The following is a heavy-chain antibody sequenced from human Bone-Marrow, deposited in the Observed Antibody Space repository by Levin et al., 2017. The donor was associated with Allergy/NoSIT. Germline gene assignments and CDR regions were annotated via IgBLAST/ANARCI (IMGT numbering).Heavy chain of an antibody. Sequence: GESLKISCTASGFTFGDYAMSWFRQAPGKGLEWVGFIRSKAYGGTTEYAASVKGRFTISRDDSKSIAYLQMNSLKTEDTAVYYCTAGLSLAAADYWGQGTLVTVSS. CDR2: IRSKAYGGTT. D-gene: IGHD6-13*01. CDR1: GFTFGDYA. J-gene: IGHJ4*02. CDR3: TAGLSLAAADY. V-gene: IGHV3-49*03.